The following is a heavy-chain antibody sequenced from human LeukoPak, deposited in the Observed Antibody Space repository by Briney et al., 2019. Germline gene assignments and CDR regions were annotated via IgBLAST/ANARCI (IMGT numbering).Heavy chain of an antibody. V-gene: IGHV3-53*01. CDR1: GFTVSSNY. CDR3: ARGAGYNYPYYFDY. CDR2: IYGGGNI. J-gene: IGHJ4*02. D-gene: IGHD5-24*01. Sequence: GGSLRLSCAASGFTVSSNYMNWVRQAPGKGLEWVSVIYGGGNIYYADSVKGRVTISRDNSKNTLYLQMNSLRAEDTAVYYCARGAGYNYPYYFDYWGQGTLVTVSS.